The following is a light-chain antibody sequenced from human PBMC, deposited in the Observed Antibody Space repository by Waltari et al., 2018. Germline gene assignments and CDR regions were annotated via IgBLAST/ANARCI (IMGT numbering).Light chain of an antibody. CDR3: QSYDSSLFVV. CDR2: GNN. V-gene: IGLV1-40*01. CDR1: SPHIGAGFD. J-gene: IGLJ2*01. Sequence: QSVLTQPPSVSGAPGQRVTISCTGSSPHIGAGFDVPWYQQLPGTAPKLLIFGNNNRPSGVPDRFSGSKSGTSASLAITGLQAEDEADYYCQSYDSSLFVVFGGGTKLTVL.